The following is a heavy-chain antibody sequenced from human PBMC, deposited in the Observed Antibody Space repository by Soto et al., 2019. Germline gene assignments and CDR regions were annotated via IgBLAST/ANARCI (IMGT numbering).Heavy chain of an antibody. J-gene: IGHJ5*02. CDR1: GFTFSSYG. CDR3: ARSGEWLRLGWFDP. CDR2: IWYDGSNK. Sequence: QVQLVESGGGVVQPGRSLRLSCAASGFTFSSYGMHWVRQAPGKGLEWVAVIWYDGSNKYYADSVKGRFTISRDNSKNTLYLQMNSLGAEVTAVYYCARSGEWLRLGWFDPWGQGTLVTVSS. D-gene: IGHD6-19*01. V-gene: IGHV3-33*01.